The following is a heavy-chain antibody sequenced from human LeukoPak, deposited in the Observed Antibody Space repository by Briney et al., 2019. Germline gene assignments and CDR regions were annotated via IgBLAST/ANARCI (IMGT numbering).Heavy chain of an antibody. CDR3: ARDHCSSTSCYTGPNWFDP. CDR2: ISCSSSYI. V-gene: IGHV3-21*01. CDR1: GFTFSSYS. Sequence: GGSLRLSCAASGFTFSSYSMNWVRQAPGKGLEWVSSISCSSSYIYYADSVKGRFTISRDNAKNSLYLQMNSLRAEDTAVYYCARDHCSSTSCYTGPNWFDPWGQGTLVTVSS. J-gene: IGHJ5*02. D-gene: IGHD2-2*02.